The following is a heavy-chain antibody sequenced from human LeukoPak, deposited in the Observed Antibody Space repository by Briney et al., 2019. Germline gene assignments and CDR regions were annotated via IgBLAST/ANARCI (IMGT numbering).Heavy chain of an antibody. CDR3: ARDRKSSGYYYVYAFDI. Sequence: SATLSLTCGVSGGSISNTNWWTWVRQPPGKGLEWIGEVNLQGSTNYNPSLKSRVAISVDTSKNQFSLKLSSVTAADTAVYYCARDRKSSGYYYVYAFDIWGQGTMVTVSS. J-gene: IGHJ3*02. D-gene: IGHD3-22*01. V-gene: IGHV4-4*02. CDR1: GGSISNTNW. CDR2: VNLQGST.